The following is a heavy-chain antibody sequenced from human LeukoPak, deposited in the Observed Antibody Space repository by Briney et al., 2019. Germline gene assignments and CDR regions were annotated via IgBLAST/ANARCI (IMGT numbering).Heavy chain of an antibody. CDR2: IIPILGIA. CDR1: GYTFTSYA. CDR3: ASGTRERYCSGGSCYGY. J-gene: IGHJ4*02. Sequence: GASVKVSCKASGYTFTSYAISWVRQAPGQGLEWMGRIIPILGIANYAQKFQGRVTITADKSTSTAYMELSSLRSEDTAVYYCASGTRERYCSGGSCYGYWGQGTLVTVSS. D-gene: IGHD2-15*01. V-gene: IGHV1-69*04.